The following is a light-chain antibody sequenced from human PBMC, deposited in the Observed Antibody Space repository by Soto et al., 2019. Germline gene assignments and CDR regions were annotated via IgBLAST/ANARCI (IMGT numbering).Light chain of an antibody. J-gene: IGKJ3*01. CDR3: QQYNDWLFT. Sequence: EILMTQSPATLSVSPGERATLSCRASQSVSSNLAWYQQKPGQAPRLLIYSASTRATGIPARFSGSGSGTEFTLTISGLQYEDFAVYFCQQYNDWLFTFGPGTKVDIK. V-gene: IGKV3-15*01. CDR1: QSVSSN. CDR2: SAS.